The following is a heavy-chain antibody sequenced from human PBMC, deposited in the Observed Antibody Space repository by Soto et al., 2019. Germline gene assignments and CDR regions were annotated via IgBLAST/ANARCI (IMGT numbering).Heavy chain of an antibody. CDR3: AKGDLNSGALDY. D-gene: IGHD6-19*01. CDR2: ITGTGSTT. V-gene: IGHV3-23*01. Sequence: EVQLLESGGGVVQPGGSLRLSCAGSGFTFSSYALNWVRQAPGKGLEWVSAITGTGSTTYYADSVKGRFTISRDNSKNTLYLQMNSLRAEDTAVYYCAKGDLNSGALDYWGQGTLVTVSS. J-gene: IGHJ4*02. CDR1: GFTFSSYA.